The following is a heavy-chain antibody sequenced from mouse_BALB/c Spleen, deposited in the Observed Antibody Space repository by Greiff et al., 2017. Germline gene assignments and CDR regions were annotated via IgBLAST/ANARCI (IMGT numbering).Heavy chain of an antibody. V-gene: IGHV5-17*02. CDR3: ARAGGAY. CDR1: GFTFSSYG. J-gene: IGHJ3*01. Sequence: EVQLVESGGGLVQPGGSLKLSCAASGFTFSSYGMHWVRQAPEKGLEWVAYISSGSSTIYYADTVKGRFTISRDNPKNTLFLQMTSLRSEDTAMYYCARAGGAYWGQGTLVTVSA. CDR2: ISSGSSTI. D-gene: IGHD4-1*01.